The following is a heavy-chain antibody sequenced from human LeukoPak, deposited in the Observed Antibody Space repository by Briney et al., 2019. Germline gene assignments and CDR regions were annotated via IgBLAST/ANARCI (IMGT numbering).Heavy chain of an antibody. CDR2: ISGSGGST. J-gene: IGHJ4*02. D-gene: IGHD2-15*01. V-gene: IGHV3-23*01. Sequence: GGSLRLSCSASGFTFITYAITWGRQAPGKGVEGVTVISGSGGSTYYADSVRGRFTLSRDNSKNTIYLQMNSLRAEDTAVYYCAKSIGGVVVVAADYWGQGTLVTVSS. CDR3: AKSIGGVVVVAADY. CDR1: GFTFITYA.